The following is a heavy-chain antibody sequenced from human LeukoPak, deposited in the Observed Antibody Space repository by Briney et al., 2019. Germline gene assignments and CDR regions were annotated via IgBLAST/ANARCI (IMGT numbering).Heavy chain of an antibody. Sequence: RPSDTPSLTCTISSASLEHCFGSWIRQPGGKGLEWIGWIYYSGRPNYNPSLQSRLTISVDKSNREFSLRLRSVTAADTAVYYCARGGSVLRFVEWPPPRGDDFDYYMAVWGKGTTVTVS. J-gene: IGHJ6*03. V-gene: IGHV4-4*07. CDR2: IYYSGRP. CDR1: SASLEHCF. D-gene: IGHD3-3*01. CDR3: ARGGSVLRFVEWPPPRGDDFDYYMAV.